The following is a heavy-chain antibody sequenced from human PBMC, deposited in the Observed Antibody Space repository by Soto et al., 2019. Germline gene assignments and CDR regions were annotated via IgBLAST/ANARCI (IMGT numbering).Heavy chain of an antibody. CDR1: GFNFSSYG. J-gene: IGHJ6*02. CDR3: AKSLMNAKEV. CDR2: ITASGGNT. D-gene: IGHD2-21*01. Sequence: PGGSLRLSCTASGFNFSSYGMSWVRQAPGKGLEWVSGITASGGNTYYTDSVKGRFTISRDNSKNTLYLQMSGLRVEDTAVFHCAKSLMNAKEVWGQGTTVTVSS. V-gene: IGHV3-23*01.